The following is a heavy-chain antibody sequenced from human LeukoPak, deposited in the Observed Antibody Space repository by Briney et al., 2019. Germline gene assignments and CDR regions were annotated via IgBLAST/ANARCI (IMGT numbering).Heavy chain of an antibody. Sequence: GASVKVSCKASGYTFTGYYMHWVRQAPGQGLEWMGWINPNSCGTNYAQKFQGRVTMTRDTSISTAYMELSRLRSDDTAVYYCARGNLDYEEDYWGQGTLVTVSS. V-gene: IGHV1-2*02. CDR1: GYTFTGYY. D-gene: IGHD4-17*01. CDR2: INPNSCGT. J-gene: IGHJ4*02. CDR3: ARGNLDYEEDY.